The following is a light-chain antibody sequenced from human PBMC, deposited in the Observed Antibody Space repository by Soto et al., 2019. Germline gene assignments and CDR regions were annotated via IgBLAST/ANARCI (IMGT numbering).Light chain of an antibody. J-gene: IGKJ1*01. Sequence: DIVMTQTPLSLSVTPGQPASISCRSSQSLLHSDGKTYLAWYQQKPGQAPRILIYGASNRATGIPDRFSGSGSGTDFTLTIRRLEPEDFAVYYCQQYGSSGTVGQGTTLDI. V-gene: IGKV3-20*01. CDR2: GAS. CDR1: QSLLHSDGKTY. CDR3: QQYGSSGT.